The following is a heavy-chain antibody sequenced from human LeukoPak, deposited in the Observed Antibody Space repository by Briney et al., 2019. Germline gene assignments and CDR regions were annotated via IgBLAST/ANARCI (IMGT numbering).Heavy chain of an antibody. J-gene: IGHJ5*02. D-gene: IGHD5-12*01. CDR3: ARGPRNIVATGRDWFDP. CDR2: MNPNSGNT. CDR1: GYTFTSYD. Sequence: ASVKVSCKASGYTFTSYDINWLRQATGQGLEWMGWMNPNSGNTGYAQKFQGRVTITRNTSISTAYMELSSLRSEDTAVYYCARGPRNIVATGRDWFDPWGQGTLVTVTS. V-gene: IGHV1-8*03.